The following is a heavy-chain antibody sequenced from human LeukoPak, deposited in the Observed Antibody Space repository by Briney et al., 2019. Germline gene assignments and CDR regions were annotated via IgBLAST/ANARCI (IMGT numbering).Heavy chain of an antibody. Sequence: SQTLSLTCAISGDSVSSNSAAWSWIRQSPSRGLEWLGRTYYRSKWYNDYAVSVKSRITINPDTPRNQFSLQLNSVTPEDTAVYYCARERSSRAPAGMGGDYYYYGVDVWGQGTTVTVSS. CDR1: GDSVSSNSAA. CDR3: ARERSSRAPAGMGGDYYYYGVDV. V-gene: IGHV6-1*01. CDR2: TYYRSKWYN. J-gene: IGHJ6*02. D-gene: IGHD6-13*01.